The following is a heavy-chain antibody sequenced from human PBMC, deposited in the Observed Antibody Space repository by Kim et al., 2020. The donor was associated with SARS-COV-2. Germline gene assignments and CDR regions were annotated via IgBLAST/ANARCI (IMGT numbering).Heavy chain of an antibody. D-gene: IGHD2-2*01. J-gene: IGHJ4*02. V-gene: IGHV3-73*01. CDR3: SRLLDCSSTSCSS. Sequence: GGSLRLSCAASGFTFSGSAVHWVRQASGKGLEWVGRIRSKANGYATAYAASVKGRFSISRDDSKNTAYLQMNSLKTEDTAVYYCSRLLDCSSTSCSSWGQGTLVTVSS. CDR1: GFTFSGSA. CDR2: IRSKANGYAT.